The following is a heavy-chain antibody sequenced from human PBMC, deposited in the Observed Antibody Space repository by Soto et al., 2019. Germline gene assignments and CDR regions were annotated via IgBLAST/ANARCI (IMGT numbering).Heavy chain of an antibody. V-gene: IGHV3-13*01. D-gene: IGHD3-3*01. CDR2: IGTAGDT. CDR1: GFTFSSYD. CDR3: ARDRKPPEWLSDQYYYYYGMDV. Sequence: GGSLRLSCAASGFTFSSYDMHWVRQATGKGLEWVSAIGTAGDTYYPGSVKGRFTISRENAKNSLYLQMNSLRAEDTAVYYCARDRKPPEWLSDQYYYYYGMDVWGQGTTVTVSS. J-gene: IGHJ6*02.